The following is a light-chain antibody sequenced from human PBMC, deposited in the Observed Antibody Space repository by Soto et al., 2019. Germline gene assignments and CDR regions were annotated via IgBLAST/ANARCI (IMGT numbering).Light chain of an antibody. CDR3: QQYNTWHPKMA. CDR2: GAS. CDR1: QSVSSD. Sequence: VVTQSPATLSVFPGETATLSCRASQSVSSDLAWYQQRHGQAPRLLIYGASTRATGIPARFRGSGSGTEFRLTISSLQSEDFATYYCQQYNTWHPKMAFGRGTKVEIK. J-gene: IGKJ1*01. V-gene: IGKV3-15*01.